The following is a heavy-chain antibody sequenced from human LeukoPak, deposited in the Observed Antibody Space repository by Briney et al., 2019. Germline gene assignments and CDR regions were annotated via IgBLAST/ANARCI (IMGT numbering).Heavy chain of an antibody. CDR2: IYPGDSVT. CDR1: GNSFTSYR. J-gene: IGHJ4*02. D-gene: IGHD2-2*01. Sequence: GESLKISWFGSGNSFTSYRIAWVRQMPGKGLEWMGIIYPGDSVTRYSPSFQGQVTISADKSISTAYLQWSSLKASDTAMYYCARRYCSGTSCYYFDYWGQGTLVTVSS. CDR3: ARRYCSGTSCYYFDY. V-gene: IGHV5-51*01.